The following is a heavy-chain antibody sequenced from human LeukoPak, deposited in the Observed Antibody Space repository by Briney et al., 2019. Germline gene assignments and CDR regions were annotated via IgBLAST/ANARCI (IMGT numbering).Heavy chain of an antibody. CDR2: IYYSGST. V-gene: IGHV4-59*01. CDR3: ARVTKTYYYYMDV. CDR1: GVSIRSYF. J-gene: IGHJ6*03. D-gene: IGHD2-2*01. Sequence: PSETLSLTCTVSGVSIRSYFWSWIRQRPGKGLGWIGYIYYSGSTNYNPSLKSRVTISVDTSKNQFSLKLSSVTAADTAVYYCARVTKTYYYYMDVWGKGTTVTVSS.